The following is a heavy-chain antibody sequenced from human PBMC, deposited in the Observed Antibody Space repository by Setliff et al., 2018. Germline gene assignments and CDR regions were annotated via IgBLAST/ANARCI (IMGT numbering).Heavy chain of an antibody. D-gene: IGHD2-8*01. CDR2: IYTDGTT. Sequence: PSETLSLTCTVSGASLRSGSNYWGWFRQPAGKGLEWVGRIYTDGTTNYNPSLKSRVSISADTSMNHFSLRMTSVSAADTAVYYCAKEHVVISFVTNTHHHYGMDVWGQGTTVTVSS. CDR1: GASLRSGSNY. CDR3: AKEHVVISFVTNTHHHYGMDV. J-gene: IGHJ6*02. V-gene: IGHV4-61*02.